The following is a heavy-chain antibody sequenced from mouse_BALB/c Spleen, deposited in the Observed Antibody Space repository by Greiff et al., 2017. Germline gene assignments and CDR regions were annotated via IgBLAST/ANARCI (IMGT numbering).Heavy chain of an antibody. Sequence: QVQLQQSGPGLVAPSQSLSLTCTVSGFSLTSSGVHWVRQPPGKGLEWLGVIWAGGSTNYNSALMSRLSISKDNSKSQVFLKMNSLQTDDTAMYYCARDDYGNYAMDDWGQGTSVTVSS. J-gene: IGHJ4*01. D-gene: IGHD2-1*01. V-gene: IGHV2-9*02. CDR3: ARDDYGNYAMDD. CDR1: GFSLTSSG. CDR2: IWAGGST.